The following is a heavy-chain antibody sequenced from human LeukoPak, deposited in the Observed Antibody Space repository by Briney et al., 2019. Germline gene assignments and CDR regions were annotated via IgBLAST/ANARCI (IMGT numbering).Heavy chain of an antibody. CDR1: GYTFTSYY. Sequence: ASVKVFCKASGYTFTSYYMHWVRQAPGQGLEWMGIINPSGGSTSYAQKFQGRVTMTRDTSTSTVYMELSSLRSEDTAVYYCARVVWQLRAFDIWGQGTMVTVSS. CDR3: ARVVWQLRAFDI. D-gene: IGHD6-13*01. CDR2: INPSGGST. V-gene: IGHV1-46*01. J-gene: IGHJ3*02.